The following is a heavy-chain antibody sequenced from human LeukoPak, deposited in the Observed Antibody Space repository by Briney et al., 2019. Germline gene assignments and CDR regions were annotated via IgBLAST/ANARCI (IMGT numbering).Heavy chain of an antibody. J-gene: IGHJ3*02. V-gene: IGHV4-61*02. CDR1: GGSTSSGSYY. CDR2: IYTSGST. D-gene: IGHD6-19*01. Sequence: PSQTLSLTCTVSGGSTSSGSYYWSWIRQPAGKGLEWIGRIYTSGSTNYNPSLKSRVTISVDTSKNQFSLKLSSVTAADTAVYYCARVSGIAVAGVAFDIWGQGTMVTVSS. CDR3: ARVSGIAVAGVAFDI.